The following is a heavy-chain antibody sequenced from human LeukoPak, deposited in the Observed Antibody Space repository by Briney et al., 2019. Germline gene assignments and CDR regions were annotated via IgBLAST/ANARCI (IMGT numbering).Heavy chain of an antibody. D-gene: IGHD4-23*01. CDR1: GYTLTELS. V-gene: IGHV1-24*01. CDR2: FDPEDGET. J-gene: IGHJ4*02. Sequence: ASVKVSCKVSGYTLTELSMHWVRHAPGKGLEWMGGFDPEDGETIYAQKFQGRVTMTEDTSTDTAYMELSSLRSEDTAVYYCATDLNYGGNELRDYWGQGTLVTVSS. CDR3: ATDLNYGGNELRDY.